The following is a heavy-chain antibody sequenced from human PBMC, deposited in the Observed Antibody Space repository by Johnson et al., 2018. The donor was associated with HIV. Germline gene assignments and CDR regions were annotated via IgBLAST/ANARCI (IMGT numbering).Heavy chain of an antibody. D-gene: IGHD6-19*01. Sequence: VQLVESGGGVVQPGGSLRLSCAASGFTFDDYAMHWVRQAPGKGLEWVSGISWNSGSIGYADSVKGRFTISRDNAKNTLYLQMNSLRAEDTGVYYCARAQWLADDVFDVWGQGTMVTVSS. CDR1: GFTFDDYA. J-gene: IGHJ3*01. CDR2: ISWNSGSI. CDR3: ARAQWLADDVFDV. V-gene: IGHV3-9*01.